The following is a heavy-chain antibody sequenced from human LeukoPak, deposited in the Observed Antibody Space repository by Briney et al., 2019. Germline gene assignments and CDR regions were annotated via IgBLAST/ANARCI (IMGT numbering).Heavy chain of an antibody. V-gene: IGHV4-61*03. CDR3: ATGGYDSTFDY. CDR2: IYYSGST. Sequence: SETLSLTCTVSGGSVSSDSYYWSWIRQPPGKGLEWIGKIYYSGSTKYNPSLKGRVTMSVDTSKNHFSLKLSSVTAADTAVYYCATGGYDSTFDYWGQGTLVTVSS. D-gene: IGHD3-22*01. CDR1: GGSVSSDSYY. J-gene: IGHJ4*02.